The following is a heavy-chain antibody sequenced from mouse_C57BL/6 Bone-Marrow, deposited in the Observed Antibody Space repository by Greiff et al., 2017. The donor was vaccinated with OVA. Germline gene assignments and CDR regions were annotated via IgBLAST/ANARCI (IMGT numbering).Heavy chain of an antibody. V-gene: IGHV7-3*01. CDR1: GFTFTDYY. J-gene: IGHJ2*01. CDR2: IRNKANGYTT. D-gene: IGHD1-1*01. Sequence: EVMLVESGGGLVQPGGSLSLSCAASGFTFTDYYMSWVRQPPGKALEWLGFIRNKANGYTTEYSASVKGRFTISRDNSQSILYLQMNALRAEDSATYYCARYRYYYGSSSLDYWGQGTTLTVSS. CDR3: ARYRYYYGSSSLDY.